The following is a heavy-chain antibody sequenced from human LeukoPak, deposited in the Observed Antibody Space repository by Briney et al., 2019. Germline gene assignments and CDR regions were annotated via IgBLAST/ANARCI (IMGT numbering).Heavy chain of an antibody. CDR1: AFTFDDYA. Sequence: SLRLSCAASAFTFDDYAMHWVRQAPGKGLEWVSDISWNSGSIGYADSVKGRFTIYRDNAKNSLYLQMNSLRAEDMALYYCAKGHKGFLGYGPDAFDIWGQGTMVTVSS. V-gene: IGHV3-9*03. D-gene: IGHD2/OR15-2a*01. J-gene: IGHJ3*02. CDR3: AKGHKGFLGYGPDAFDI. CDR2: ISWNSGSI.